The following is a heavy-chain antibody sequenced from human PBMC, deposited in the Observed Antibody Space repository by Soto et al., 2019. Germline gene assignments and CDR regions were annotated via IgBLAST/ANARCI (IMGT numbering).Heavy chain of an antibody. Sequence: LEWVAVVSYDRSSKFYADSVKGRFTISSDDSKNTLYLQMDSLRVEDSDVYFFFLWVRRRHRSIFDFWGHGSPVSVSS. J-gene: IGHJ4*03. CDR3: FLWVRRRHRSIFDF. CDR2: VSYDRSSK. D-gene: IGHD3-3*02. V-gene: IGHV3-33*05.